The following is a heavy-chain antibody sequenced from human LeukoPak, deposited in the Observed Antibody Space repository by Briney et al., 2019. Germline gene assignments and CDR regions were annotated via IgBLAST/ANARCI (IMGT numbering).Heavy chain of an antibody. V-gene: IGHV1-18*01. J-gene: IGHJ4*02. CDR2: ISTYNGNT. CDR3: ARDSRGSVAIIPY. CDR1: GYTFTNYG. Sequence: ASVTVSCKASGYTFTNYGISWVRQAPGQGLEWVGWISTYNGNTNYGQKLQGRVTMTTDISTSTAYMELRSLRSDDTAVYYCARDSRGSVAIIPYWGQGTLVTVSS. D-gene: IGHD3-22*01.